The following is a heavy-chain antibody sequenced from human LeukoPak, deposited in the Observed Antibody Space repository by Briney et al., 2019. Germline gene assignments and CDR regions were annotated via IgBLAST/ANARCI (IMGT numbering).Heavy chain of an antibody. CDR3: ARARWQLVPYFDS. Sequence: GASVKVSCMASGYTFTDYYMHWVRQAPGQGLEWMGWINPNSGGTNFAQKFQGRVAMTRDTSISTAYLELGSLRSDDTAVYFCARARWQLVPYFDSWGQGTLVTVSS. CDR1: GYTFTDYY. D-gene: IGHD6-6*01. CDR2: INPNSGGT. J-gene: IGHJ4*02. V-gene: IGHV1-2*02.